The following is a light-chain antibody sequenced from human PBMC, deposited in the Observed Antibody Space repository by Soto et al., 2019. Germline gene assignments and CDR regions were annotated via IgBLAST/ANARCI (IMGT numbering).Light chain of an antibody. CDR3: LLSYNDARPVV. Sequence: QAVVTQEPSLTVSPGGTVTLTCGSSTGAVTSGHYPYWFQQKPGQAPRTLIYDTNNRHSWTPARFSGSLLGGKAALTLSGAQPEDEAEYYCLLSYNDARPVVFGGGTKLTVL. J-gene: IGLJ2*01. CDR2: DTN. V-gene: IGLV7-46*01. CDR1: TGAVTSGHY.